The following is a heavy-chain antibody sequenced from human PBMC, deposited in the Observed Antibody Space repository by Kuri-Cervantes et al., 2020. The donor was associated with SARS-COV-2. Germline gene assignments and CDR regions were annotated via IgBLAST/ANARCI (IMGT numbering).Heavy chain of an antibody. J-gene: IGHJ5*02. V-gene: IGHV3-30-3*01. CDR1: GFTFSSYA. CDR2: ISYDGSNK. D-gene: IGHD1-26*01. CDR3: ATGSVFSGSYWFDP. Sequence: GESLKISCAASGFTFSSYAMHWVRQAPGKGLEWVAVISYDGSNKYYADSVKGRFTISRDNSKNTLYLQMNSLRAEDTAVYYCATGSVFSGSYWFDPWGQGTLVTVSS.